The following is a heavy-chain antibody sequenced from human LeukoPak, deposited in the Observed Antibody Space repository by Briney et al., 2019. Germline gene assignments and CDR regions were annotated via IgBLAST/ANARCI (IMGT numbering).Heavy chain of an antibody. CDR1: DFTFSDST. J-gene: IGHJ1*01. CDR3: VVGGAGGGYFPN. CDR2: MKEDGSDE. D-gene: IGHD3-16*01. Sequence: PGGSLRLSCAAFDFTFSDSTMGWVRQAAGKGLEWVAKMKEDGSDEKYVDSVKGRFTISRDNAKNSLYLQMNSLRPEDTAVYFCVVGGAGGGYFPNWGQGSLVIVSS. V-gene: IGHV3-7*01.